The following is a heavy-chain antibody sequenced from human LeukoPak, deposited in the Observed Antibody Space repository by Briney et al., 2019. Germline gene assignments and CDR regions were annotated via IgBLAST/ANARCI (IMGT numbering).Heavy chain of an antibody. CDR1: GFTFSSYA. V-gene: IGHV3-23*01. CDR2: ISGSGGST. Sequence: QAGGSLRLSCVASGFTFSSYAMSWVRQAPGKGLEWVSAISGSGGSTYYADSVKGRFTISRDNSKNTLYLQMNSLRAEDTAVYYCAKASGSSGWYVRYYYYYGMDVWGQGTTVTVSS. CDR3: AKASGSSGWYVRYYYYYGMDV. J-gene: IGHJ6*02. D-gene: IGHD6-19*01.